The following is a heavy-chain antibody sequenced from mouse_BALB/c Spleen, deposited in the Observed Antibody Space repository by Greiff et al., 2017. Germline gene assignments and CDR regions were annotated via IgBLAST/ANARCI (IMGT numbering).Heavy chain of an antibody. Sequence: QVQLKESGAELVRPGTSVKVSCKASGYAFTNYLIEWVKQRPGQGLEWIGVINPGSGGTNYNEKFKGKATLTADKSSSTAYMQLSSLTSDDSAVYFCARRYDLVAMDYWGQGTSVTVSS. D-gene: IGHD2-3*01. CDR2: INPGSGGT. CDR1: GYAFTNYL. J-gene: IGHJ4*01. V-gene: IGHV1-54*01. CDR3: ARRYDLVAMDY.